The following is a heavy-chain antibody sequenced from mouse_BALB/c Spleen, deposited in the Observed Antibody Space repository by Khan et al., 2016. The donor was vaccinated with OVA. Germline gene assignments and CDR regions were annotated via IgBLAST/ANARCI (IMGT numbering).Heavy chain of an antibody. CDR1: GYTFRNNG. CDR2: INTYTGEP. Sequence: QIQLVQSGPELKKPGETVKISCKASGYTFRNNGMNWVKQAPGKGLKWMGWINTYTGEPTYADDFKGRFAFSLETSANTAYLQINNLKNEDTATYCCARVGYNGTMDSWGQGTLVTVSA. V-gene: IGHV9-3-1*01. D-gene: IGHD2-14*01. CDR3: ARVGYNGTMDS. J-gene: IGHJ4*01.